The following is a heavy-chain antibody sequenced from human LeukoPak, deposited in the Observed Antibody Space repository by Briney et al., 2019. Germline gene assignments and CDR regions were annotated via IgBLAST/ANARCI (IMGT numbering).Heavy chain of an antibody. CDR1: GFTFSSYA. CDR3: AKAAVVDRYYYYGIDV. CDR2: ISYDGSNK. V-gene: IGHV3-30*04. Sequence: GGSLRLSCAASGFTFSSYAMHWVRQAPGKGLEWVAVISYDGSNKDYADSVKGRFTISRDNSKNTVYLQMNSLRTEDTAVYHCAKAAVVDRYYYYGIDVWGQGTTVTVSS. D-gene: IGHD6-19*01. J-gene: IGHJ6*02.